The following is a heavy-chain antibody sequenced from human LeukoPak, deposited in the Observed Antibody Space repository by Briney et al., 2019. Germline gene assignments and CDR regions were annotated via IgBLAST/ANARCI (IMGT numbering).Heavy chain of an antibody. V-gene: IGHV3-21*01. Sequence: GGSLRLSCEASGLTFGDYTMHWVRQAPGKGLEWVSSISSSSSYIYYADSVKGRFTISRDNAKNSLYLQMNSLRAEDTAVYYCARDLKIHGDYGDYWGQGTLVTVSS. CDR1: GLTFGDYT. D-gene: IGHD4-17*01. J-gene: IGHJ4*02. CDR2: ISSSSSYI. CDR3: ARDLKIHGDYGDY.